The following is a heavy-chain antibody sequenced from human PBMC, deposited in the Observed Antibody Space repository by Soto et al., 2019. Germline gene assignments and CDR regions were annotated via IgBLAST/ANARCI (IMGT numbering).Heavy chain of an antibody. J-gene: IGHJ4*02. D-gene: IGHD5-18*01. CDR3: ARGYSYGSFDN. CDR1: GSTFTVHY. CDR2: INPNTGDI. V-gene: IGHV1-2*02. Sequence: SVRVSCKTSGSTFTVHYIHWVRQAPGQGLEWMGWINPNTGDINYAEKFQGRVTMTRDTSISTAYMELSRLRSDDTAVYYCARGYSYGSFDNWAQGTLVTVPQ.